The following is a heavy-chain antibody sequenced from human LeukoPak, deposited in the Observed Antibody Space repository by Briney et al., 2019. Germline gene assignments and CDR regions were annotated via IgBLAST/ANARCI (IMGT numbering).Heavy chain of an antibody. CDR1: GFSFRGAA. V-gene: IGHV3-23*01. Sequence: GGSLRLSCAVSGFSFRGAAMTWGRQAPGKGLEWVSLISSSGNNAYYADSVKGRFTISRDNSKNTLSLQMNSLRVEDTAIYYCAKDIQLSTWGLGTRVTVSS. CDR3: AKDIQLST. D-gene: IGHD5-24*01. CDR2: ISSSGNNA. J-gene: IGHJ3*01.